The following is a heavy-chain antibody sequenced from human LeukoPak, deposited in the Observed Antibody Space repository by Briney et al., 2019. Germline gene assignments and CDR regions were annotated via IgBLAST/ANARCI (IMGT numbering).Heavy chain of an antibody. CDR3: ARDNYYSIDY. CDR2: INSDGTST. J-gene: IGHJ4*02. D-gene: IGHD1-26*01. CDR1: GFTFSRTW. V-gene: IGHV3-74*01. Sequence: GGSLRLSCGASGFTFSRTWMHWVRQAPGKGLVCVSRINSDGTSTVYADSVKGRFTISRDNAKNTVYLQMSGLGVDDTAVYYCARDNYYSIDYWGQGTLVIVSS.